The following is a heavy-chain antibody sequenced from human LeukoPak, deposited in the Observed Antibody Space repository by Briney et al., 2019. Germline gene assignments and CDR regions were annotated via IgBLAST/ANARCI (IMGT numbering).Heavy chain of an antibody. CDR2: IYSDGST. Sequence: GGSLRLSCAASGLTVSSNYVTWVRQVPGKGLEWVSVIYSDGSTYYADSVKGRFTISRDNSKKTLYLQMNSLRAEDTAVYYCARGGGYSSPSYDYWGQGTLVTVSS. V-gene: IGHV3-53*01. CDR3: ARGGGYSSPSYDY. J-gene: IGHJ4*02. CDR1: GLTVSSNY. D-gene: IGHD6-13*01.